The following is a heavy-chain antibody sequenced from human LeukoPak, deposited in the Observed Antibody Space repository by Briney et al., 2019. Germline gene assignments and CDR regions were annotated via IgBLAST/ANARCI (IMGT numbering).Heavy chain of an antibody. V-gene: IGHV3-23*01. CDR3: AARDIVVVVAATLDY. D-gene: IGHD2-15*01. CDR1: GFTFHHYA. J-gene: IGHJ4*02. Sequence: PGGSLRLSCAASGFTFHHYAIHWVRQVPGKGLEWVSGISGSGGSTYYADSVKGRFTISRDNSKNTLYLQMNSLRAEDTAVYYCAARDIVVVVAATLDYWGQGTLVTVSS. CDR2: ISGSGGST.